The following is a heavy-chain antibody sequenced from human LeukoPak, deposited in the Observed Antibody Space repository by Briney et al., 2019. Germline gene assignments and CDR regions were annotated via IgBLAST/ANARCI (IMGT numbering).Heavy chain of an antibody. Sequence: GESLKISCAASGFTFSSYGMHWVRQAPGKGLEWVAVISYDGTNKYYADSVKGRFTISRDNSKNTLYLQMNSLRAEDTAVYYCARDSREDYGATIDYWGQGTLVTVSS. CDR1: GFTFSSYG. J-gene: IGHJ4*02. CDR3: ARDSREDYGATIDY. D-gene: IGHD4-17*01. CDR2: ISYDGTNK. V-gene: IGHV3-30*19.